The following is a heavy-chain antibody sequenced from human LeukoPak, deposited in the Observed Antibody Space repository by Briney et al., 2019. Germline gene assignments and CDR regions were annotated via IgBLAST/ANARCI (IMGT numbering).Heavy chain of an antibody. J-gene: IGHJ4*02. CDR2: IRYDGSNK. D-gene: IGHD2-2*01. Sequence: GGSLRLSCAASGFTFSSYGMHWVRQAPGKGLEWVAFIRYDGSNKYYADSVKGRFTISRDNSKNTLYLQMNSLRAEDTPVYYCATVNRMHESSTSCPFDYWGQGTLVTVSS. CDR1: GFTFSSYG. CDR3: ATVNRMHESSTSCPFDY. V-gene: IGHV3-30*02.